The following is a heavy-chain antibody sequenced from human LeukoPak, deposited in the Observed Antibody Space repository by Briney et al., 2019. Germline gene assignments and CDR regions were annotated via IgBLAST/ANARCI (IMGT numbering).Heavy chain of an antibody. V-gene: IGHV4-34*01. CDR2: INHSGST. Sequence: SETLSLTCAVYGGSFSGYYWSWIRQPPGKGLEWIGEINHSGSTNYNPSLKSRVTISVDTSKNQFSLKLSSVTAADTAVYYCAKYYDFWSGYHHGYFDLWGRGTLVTVSS. J-gene: IGHJ2*01. D-gene: IGHD3-3*01. CDR1: GGSFSGYY. CDR3: AKYYDFWSGYHHGYFDL.